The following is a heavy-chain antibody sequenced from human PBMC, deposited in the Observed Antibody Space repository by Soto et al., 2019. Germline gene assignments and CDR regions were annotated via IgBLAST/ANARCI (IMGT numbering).Heavy chain of an antibody. Sequence: SETLSLTCTVSGDSISSSNYYWAWIRQPPWKGLEWIGSIYYSESSHYRGSTYYNPSLKSRVTISVDTSKNQLFLKLSSVTAADTAVYYCARGADWAQTYDSSAQVYWGQGXPVTVS. CDR1: GDSISSSNYY. CDR2: IYYSESSHYRGST. D-gene: IGHD3-22*01. CDR3: ARGADWAQTYDSSAQVY. J-gene: IGHJ4*02. V-gene: IGHV4-39*01.